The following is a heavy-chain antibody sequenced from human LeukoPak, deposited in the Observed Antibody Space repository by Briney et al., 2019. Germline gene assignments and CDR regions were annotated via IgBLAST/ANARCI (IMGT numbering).Heavy chain of an antibody. CDR2: ISAYNGNT. CDR3: ARYRVLSGNLDY. CDR1: GYTFTSYG. Sequence: ASVKVSCKASGYTFTSYGISWGRQAPGQGLGWMGWISAYNGNTNYAQKLQGRVTMTTDTSTSTAYMELRSLRSDDTAVYYCARYRVLSGNLDYWGQGTLVTVSS. D-gene: IGHD1-26*01. J-gene: IGHJ4*02. V-gene: IGHV1-18*01.